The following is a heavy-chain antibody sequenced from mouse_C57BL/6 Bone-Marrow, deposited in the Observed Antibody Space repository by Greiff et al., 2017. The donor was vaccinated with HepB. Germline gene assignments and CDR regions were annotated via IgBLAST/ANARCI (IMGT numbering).Heavy chain of an antibody. CDR1: GYTFTSYW. V-gene: IGHV1-55*01. D-gene: IGHD1-1*01. CDR2: IYPGSGST. Sequence: QVQLQQPGAELVKPGASVKMSCKASGYTFTSYWITWVKQRPGQGLEWIGDIYPGSGSTNYNEKFKSKATLTVDTSSSTAYMQLSSLTSEDSAVYYCARSHYYYGSSYYYYAMDYWGQGTSVTVSS. J-gene: IGHJ4*01. CDR3: ARSHYYYGSSYYYYAMDY.